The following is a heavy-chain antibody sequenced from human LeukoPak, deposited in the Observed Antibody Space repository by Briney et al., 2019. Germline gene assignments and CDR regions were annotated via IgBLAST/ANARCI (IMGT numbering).Heavy chain of an antibody. CDR2: IYYSGST. D-gene: IGHD6-6*01. CDR3: AGGLQLVRFDY. Sequence: SETLSLTCTVSGGSISSGDYYWSWIRQPPGKGLEWIGYIYYSGSTYYNPSLKSRVTISVDTSKNQFSLKLSSVTAADTAVYYCAGGLQLVRFDYWGQGTLVTVSS. CDR1: GGSISSGDYY. V-gene: IGHV4-30-4*01. J-gene: IGHJ4*02.